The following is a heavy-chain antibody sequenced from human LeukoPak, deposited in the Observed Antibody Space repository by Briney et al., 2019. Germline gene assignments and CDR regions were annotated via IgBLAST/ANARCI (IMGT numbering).Heavy chain of an antibody. D-gene: IGHD3/OR15-3a*01. CDR3: ASGVGGLYYYYGMDV. J-gene: IGHJ6*02. CDR1: GYTFTSYN. CDR2: MTPNSGNT. V-gene: IGHV1-8*01. Sequence: PSVKLSCTASGYTFTSYNINWVRQATGQGLEWVGWMTPNSGNTGYTQKSQGRVTMTRNTSISTAYMELSSLRSEDTSVYYCASGVGGLYYYYGMDVWGQGTTVTVSS.